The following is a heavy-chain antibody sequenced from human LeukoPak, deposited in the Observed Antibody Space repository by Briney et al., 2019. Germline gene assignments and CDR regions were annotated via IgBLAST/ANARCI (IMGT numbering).Heavy chain of an antibody. V-gene: IGHV4-59*01. D-gene: IGHD3-10*01. Sequence: TSETLSLTCTVCCGSISSYYWSWIRQPPGKGLEWIGYIYYSGSTNYNPSLKSRVTISVDTSKNQFSLKLSSVTAADTAVYYCARGGSTPFDYWGQGTLVTVSS. CDR1: CGSISSYY. CDR2: IYYSGST. J-gene: IGHJ4*02. CDR3: ARGGSTPFDY.